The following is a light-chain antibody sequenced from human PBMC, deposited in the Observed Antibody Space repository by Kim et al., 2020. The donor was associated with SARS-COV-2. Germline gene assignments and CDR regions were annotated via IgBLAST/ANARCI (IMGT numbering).Light chain of an antibody. CDR3: NSRDSSGNWV. Sequence: SSELTQDPAVSVALGQTVRITCQGDSLRSYYASWYQQKPGQAPVLVIYGKNNRPSGIPDRFSGSSSGNTASLTITGAPAEDEADYYCNSRDSSGNWVFGG. V-gene: IGLV3-19*01. J-gene: IGLJ3*02. CDR2: GKN. CDR1: SLRSYY.